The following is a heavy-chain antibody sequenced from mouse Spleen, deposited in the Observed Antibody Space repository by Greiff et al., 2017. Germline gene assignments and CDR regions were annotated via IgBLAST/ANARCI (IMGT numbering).Heavy chain of an antibody. Sequence: VQLQQSGPELVKPGASVKISCKASGYSFTGYYMHWVKQSSEKSLEWIGEINPSTGGTSYNQKFKGKATLTVDKSSSTAYMQLKSLTSEDSAVYYCARLADPAWFAYWGQGTLVTVSA. V-gene: IGHV1-43*01. CDR1: GYSFTGYY. CDR3: ARLADPAWFAY. CDR2: INPSTGGT. J-gene: IGHJ3*01.